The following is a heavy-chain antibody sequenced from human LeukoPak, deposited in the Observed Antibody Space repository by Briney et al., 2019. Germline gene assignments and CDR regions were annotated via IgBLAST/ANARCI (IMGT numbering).Heavy chain of an antibody. V-gene: IGHV3-30*02. CDR2: IRFDGSGK. CDR3: ARNRYGGYFDY. J-gene: IGHJ4*02. CDR1: GFTFSSYG. Sequence: GGSLRLSCAASGFTFSSYGIHWVRQAPGKGLEWVAFIRFDGSGKYFGDSVKGRITISRYNSKNTVSLQMNSLRADDTVVYYCARNRYGGYFDYWGQGTLVTVSS. D-gene: IGHD4/OR15-4a*01.